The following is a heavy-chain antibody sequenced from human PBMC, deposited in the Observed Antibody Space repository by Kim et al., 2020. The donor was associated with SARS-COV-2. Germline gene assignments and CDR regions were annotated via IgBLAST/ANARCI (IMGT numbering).Heavy chain of an antibody. Sequence: YYNPSLRSRVTISVDTSKNQFSLKLSSVTAADTAVYYCARRFGELGWFDPWGQGTLVTVSS. CDR3: ARRFGELGWFDP. D-gene: IGHD3-10*01. J-gene: IGHJ5*02. V-gene: IGHV4-39*01.